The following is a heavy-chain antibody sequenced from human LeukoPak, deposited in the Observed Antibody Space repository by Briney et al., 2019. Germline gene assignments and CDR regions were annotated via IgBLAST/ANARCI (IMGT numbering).Heavy chain of an antibody. CDR1: GGSFSGYY. CDR3: ARGPLRRTLSY. J-gene: IGHJ4*02. V-gene: IGHV4-34*01. Sequence: PSETLSLTCAVYGGSFSGYYWSWIRQPPGKGLEWIGEINHSGSTNYNPSLKSRGTISVDTSKNQFSLKLSSVTAADTAVYYCARGPLRRTLSYWGQGTLVTVSS. CDR2: INHSGST.